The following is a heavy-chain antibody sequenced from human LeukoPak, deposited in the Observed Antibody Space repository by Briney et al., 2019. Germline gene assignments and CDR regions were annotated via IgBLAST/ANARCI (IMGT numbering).Heavy chain of an antibody. CDR1: GGTFSSYA. Sequence: ASVKVSCKASGGTFSSYAISWVRQAPGQGLEWMGRIIPILGIANYAQKFQGRVTITADKSTSTAYMELSSLRSEDTAVYYCARDREQLVRDAFDIWGQGTMVTVSS. CDR3: ARDREQLVRDAFDI. J-gene: IGHJ3*02. CDR2: IIPILGIA. V-gene: IGHV1-69*04. D-gene: IGHD6-6*01.